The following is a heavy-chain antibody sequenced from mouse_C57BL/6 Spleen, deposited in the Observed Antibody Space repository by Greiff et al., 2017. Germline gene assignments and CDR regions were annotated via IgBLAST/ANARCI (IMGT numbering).Heavy chain of an antibody. CDR1: GFSLTSYG. D-gene: IGHD6-1*01. CDR2: IRSDGST. CDR3: AREGGASDAMDY. J-gene: IGHJ4*01. Sequence: QVQLQQSGPGLVAPSQSLSITCTVSGFSLTSYGVHWVRQPPGKGLGWLVVIRSDGSTTYNSALKSRLSISKDNSKSQVFLKMNSLQTDDTAMYYCAREGGASDAMDYWGQGTSVTVSS. V-gene: IGHV2-6*03.